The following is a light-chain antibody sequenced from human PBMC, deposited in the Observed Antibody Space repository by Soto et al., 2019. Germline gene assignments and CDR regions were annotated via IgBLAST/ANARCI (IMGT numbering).Light chain of an antibody. CDR1: QSITTY. J-gene: IGKJ3*01. Sequence: IQMTQSPSSLSASVGDRVTITCRASQSITTYLNWYQQKPGEAPKLLIYAASSLQSGVPSRFSGSESGTDFTLTISSLQPEDSATYYCQQTYSAPFNFGPGTKLHIK. V-gene: IGKV1-39*01. CDR3: QQTYSAPFN. CDR2: AAS.